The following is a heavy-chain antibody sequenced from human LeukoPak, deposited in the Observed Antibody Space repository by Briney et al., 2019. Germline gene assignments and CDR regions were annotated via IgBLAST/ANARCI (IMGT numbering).Heavy chain of an antibody. CDR1: GFTFSTYG. CDR3: AKDREVFFRLVGAD. D-gene: IGHD1-26*01. CDR2: IQYDGSNK. J-gene: IGHJ4*02. V-gene: IGHV3-30*02. Sequence: PGGSLRLSYAASGFTFSTYGIHWVRQAPGKGLEWVAFIQYDGSNKYYADSVKGRFTISRDNSKSTLYLQMNNLRPEDTAVYYCAKDREVFFRLVGADWGQGTLVTVST.